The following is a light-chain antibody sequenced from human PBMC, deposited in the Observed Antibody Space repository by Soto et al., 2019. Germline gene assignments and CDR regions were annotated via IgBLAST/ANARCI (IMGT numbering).Light chain of an antibody. CDR2: ENT. V-gene: IGLV1-40*01. CDR1: SSNIGAVFD. J-gene: IGLJ2*01. Sequence: QSVLTQPPSVSGAPGQRVTISCTGSSSNIGAVFDVHWYQQVPGTAPKLLIYENTKRPSGVPDRFSGSKSGTSASLAITGLQADDEAAYYCQSYDSGLSGWLFGGGTKLTVL. CDR3: QSYDSGLSGWL.